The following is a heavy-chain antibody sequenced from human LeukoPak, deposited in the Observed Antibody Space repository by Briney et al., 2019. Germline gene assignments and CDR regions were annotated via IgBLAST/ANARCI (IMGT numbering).Heavy chain of an antibody. D-gene: IGHD3-9*01. CDR2: IYYSGST. J-gene: IGHJ3*02. Sequence: SETLSLTCTVSGGSISSYYWSWIRQPPGKGLEWIGYIYYSGSTNYNPSLKSRVTISVDTSKNQFSLKLSSVTAADTAVYCCARHPGYEGAFDIWGQGTMVTVSS. V-gene: IGHV4-59*08. CDR3: ARHPGYEGAFDI. CDR1: GGSISSYY.